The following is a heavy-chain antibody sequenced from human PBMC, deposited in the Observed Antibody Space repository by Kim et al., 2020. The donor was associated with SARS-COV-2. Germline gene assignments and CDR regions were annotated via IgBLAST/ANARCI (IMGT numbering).Heavy chain of an antibody. Sequence: NFHGRVTMTRDTSTSTVYMELSSLRSEDTAVYYCPRDYYDSSGPPGGFDYWGQGTLVTVSS. V-gene: IGHV1-46*01. D-gene: IGHD3-22*01. J-gene: IGHJ4*02. CDR3: PRDYYDSSGPPGGFDY.